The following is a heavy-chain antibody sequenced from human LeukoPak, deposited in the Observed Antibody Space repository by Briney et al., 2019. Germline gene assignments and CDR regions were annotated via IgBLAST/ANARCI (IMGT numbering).Heavy chain of an antibody. D-gene: IGHD6-13*01. Sequence: PGGSLRLSCAASGFTFSSYAMHWVRQAPGKGLEWVAVISYDGSNKYYADSVKGRFTISRDNSKNTLYLQMNSLRAEDTAVYYCARDRYSSSWLNFDYWGQGTLVTVSS. CDR3: ARDRYSSSWLNFDY. V-gene: IGHV3-30*04. CDR1: GFTFSSYA. J-gene: IGHJ4*02. CDR2: ISYDGSNK.